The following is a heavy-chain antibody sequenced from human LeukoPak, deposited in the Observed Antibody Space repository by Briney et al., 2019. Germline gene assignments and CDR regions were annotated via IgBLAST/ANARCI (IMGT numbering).Heavy chain of an antibody. V-gene: IGHV4-39*01. CDR1: GGSISSSSYY. CDR3: ARRWGGHLAFDY. CDR2: IYYSGST. Sequence: PSETLSLTCTVSGGSISSSSYYWGWIRQPPGKGLEWIGSIYYSGSTYYNPSLKSRVTISVDTSKNQFSLKLSSVTAADTAVYYCARRWGGHLAFDYWGQGTLVTVSS. J-gene: IGHJ4*02. D-gene: IGHD1-26*01.